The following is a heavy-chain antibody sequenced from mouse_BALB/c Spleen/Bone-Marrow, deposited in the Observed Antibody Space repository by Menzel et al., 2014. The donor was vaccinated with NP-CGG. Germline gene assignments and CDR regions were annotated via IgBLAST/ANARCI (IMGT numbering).Heavy chain of an antibody. V-gene: IGHV5-6*01. CDR2: ISSGGSYT. CDR3: ARQRDYDYLDY. Sequence: DVQLQESGGDLVKPGGSLKLSCAASGFTFSNYGMSWVRQTPDKRLEWVATISSGGSYTYYPDSVKGRFTISRDNAKNTLYLQMSSLKSEDTAMYYCARQRDYDYLDYWGQGTTLTVSS. D-gene: IGHD2-4*01. J-gene: IGHJ2*01. CDR1: GFTFSNYG.